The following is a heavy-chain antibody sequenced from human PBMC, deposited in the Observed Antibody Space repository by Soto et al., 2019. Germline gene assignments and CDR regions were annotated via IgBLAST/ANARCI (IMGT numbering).Heavy chain of an antibody. D-gene: IGHD2-15*01. CDR2: FSPTGSYT. V-gene: IGHV5-10-1*01. CDR1: GYSFANYW. Sequence: PGESLKISCKGSGYSFANYWISWVRQMPGKGLEWMGRFSPTGSYTDYNPSFQGHVTISGDKSISTSYVQWSSLKASDTAMYFCARHPYIGGFDIWGQGTTVTVSS. CDR3: ARHPYIGGFDI. J-gene: IGHJ6*02.